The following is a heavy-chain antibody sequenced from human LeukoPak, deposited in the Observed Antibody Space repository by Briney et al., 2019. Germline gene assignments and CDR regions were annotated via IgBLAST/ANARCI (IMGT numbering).Heavy chain of an antibody. Sequence: PSETLSLTCTVSGGSISSGGYYWSWIRQHPGKGLEWIGYIYYSGSTYYNPSLKSRVTISVDTSKNQFSRKLSSVTAADTAVYYCAREPAARPNWFDPWGQGTLVTVSS. J-gene: IGHJ5*02. CDR2: IYYSGST. D-gene: IGHD2-2*01. CDR3: AREPAARPNWFDP. CDR1: GGSISSGGYY. V-gene: IGHV4-31*03.